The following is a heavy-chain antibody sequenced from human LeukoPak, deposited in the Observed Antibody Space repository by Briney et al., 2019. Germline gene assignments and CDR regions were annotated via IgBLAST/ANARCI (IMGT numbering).Heavy chain of an antibody. CDR3: AREYYCDSSGYSSLRN. CDR2: INPNSGGT. CDR1: GYTFTGYY. D-gene: IGHD3-22*01. J-gene: IGHJ4*02. Sequence: ASVKVSCKASGYTFTGYYMHWVRQAPGQGLEWMGWINPNSGGTNYAQKFQGRVTMTRDTSISTAYMELSRLRSDDTAVYYCAREYYCDSSGYSSLRNWGQGTLVTVSS. V-gene: IGHV1-2*02.